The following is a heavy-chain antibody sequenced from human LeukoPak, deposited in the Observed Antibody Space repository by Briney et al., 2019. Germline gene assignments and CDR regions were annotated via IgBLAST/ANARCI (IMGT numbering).Heavy chain of an antibody. J-gene: IGHJ6*03. Sequence: GESLKISCHGSGYRFDIYWIAWVRQMPGKGLEFIGFIYPGDSDTRYSPSFQGQVTMAADKSISTAYLHLKASDTAMYYCARHRRVATIDQYYYYMDVWGKGTTVTVSS. D-gene: IGHD5-12*01. V-gene: IGHV5-51*01. CDR1: GYRFDIYW. CDR2: IYPGDSDT. CDR3: ARHRRVATIDQYYYYMDV.